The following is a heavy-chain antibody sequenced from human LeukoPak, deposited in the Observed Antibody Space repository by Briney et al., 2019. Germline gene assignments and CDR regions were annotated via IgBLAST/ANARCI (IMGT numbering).Heavy chain of an antibody. V-gene: IGHV3-7*01. J-gene: IGHJ4*02. CDR3: TRDEAAATN. CDR1: GFTFNNYW. D-gene: IGHD6-13*01. CDR2: IKQDGREK. Sequence: GRSLRLSCAGSGFTFNNYWMSWVRQAPGKGPEWVANIKQDGREKHYVDSVKGRFTISRDNAKSSLYLQMNSLRAEDTAVYYCTRDEAAATNWGQGTLVTVSS.